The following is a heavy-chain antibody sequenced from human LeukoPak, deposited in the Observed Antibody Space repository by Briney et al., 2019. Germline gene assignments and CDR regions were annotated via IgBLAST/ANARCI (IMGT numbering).Heavy chain of an antibody. J-gene: IGHJ6*03. Sequence: SETLSLTCTVSGYSISSDYYWGWIRQPPGKGLEWIGFIYRSGSTYYNPSLKSRVTISVDTSKNQFSLELSSVTAADTAVYYCTRQASYYDILTGYYYYYYYMDVWGKGTTVTISS. CDR2: IYRSGST. D-gene: IGHD3-9*01. CDR1: GYSISSDYY. CDR3: TRQASYYDILTGYYYYYYYMDV. V-gene: IGHV4-38-2*02.